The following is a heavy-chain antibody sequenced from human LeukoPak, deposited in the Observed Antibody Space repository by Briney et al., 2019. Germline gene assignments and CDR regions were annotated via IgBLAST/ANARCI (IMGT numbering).Heavy chain of an antibody. J-gene: IGHJ4*02. Sequence: GGSLRLSCAASGFTFNNYLMSWVRQAPGKGLEWVSVLFTGGGRTLYADSVKGRFTISGDTSRTTLYLQMNGLRAEDTAVYYCAKIGYSSGWYTPPLFDYWGQGTLVTVSS. V-gene: IGHV3-23*01. CDR2: LFTGGGRT. D-gene: IGHD6-19*01. CDR3: AKIGYSSGWYTPPLFDY. CDR1: GFTFNNYL.